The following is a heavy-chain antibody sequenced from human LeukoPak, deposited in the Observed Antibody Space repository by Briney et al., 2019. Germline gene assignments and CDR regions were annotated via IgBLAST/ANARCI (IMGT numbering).Heavy chain of an antibody. CDR2: ISWNSGSI. D-gene: IGHD6-19*01. J-gene: IGHJ4*02. V-gene: IGHV3-9*01. CDR1: GFTLDDYA. Sequence: GGSRRLSCAASGFTLDDYAMHWVRQAPGKGLEWVSGISWNSGSIGYADSVKGRFTISRDNAKNSLYLQMNSLRAEDTALYYCAKASYSSGWYQFDYWGQGTLVTVSS. CDR3: AKASYSSGWYQFDY.